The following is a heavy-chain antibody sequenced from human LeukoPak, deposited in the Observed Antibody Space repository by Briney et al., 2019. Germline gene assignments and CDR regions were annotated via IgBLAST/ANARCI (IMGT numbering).Heavy chain of an antibody. CDR1: GGSISSSSYY. CDR2: IYYSGST. J-gene: IGHJ4*02. CDR3: ARDRGGYTYSHDY. Sequence: SETLSLTCTVSGGSISSSSYYWGWIRQPPGKGLEWIGSIYYSGSTYYNPSLKSRVTISVDTSKNQFSLKLNFVTAADTAVYYCARDRGGYTYSHDYWGQGTLVTVSS. D-gene: IGHD5-18*01. V-gene: IGHV4-39*07.